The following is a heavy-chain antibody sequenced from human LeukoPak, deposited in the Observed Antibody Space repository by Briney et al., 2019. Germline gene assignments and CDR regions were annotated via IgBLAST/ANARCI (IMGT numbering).Heavy chain of an antibody. CDR1: GFTFSSYA. J-gene: IGHJ4*02. CDR2: ISGSGGST. D-gene: IGHD3-22*01. Sequence: GSLRLSCAASGFTFSSYAMSWVRQAPGKGLEWVSAISGSGGSTYYADSVKGRFTISRDNSKNTLYLQMNGLRAEDTAVYYCAKYYYDSSGGYYFDYWGQGTLVTVSS. V-gene: IGHV3-23*01. CDR3: AKYYYDSSGGYYFDY.